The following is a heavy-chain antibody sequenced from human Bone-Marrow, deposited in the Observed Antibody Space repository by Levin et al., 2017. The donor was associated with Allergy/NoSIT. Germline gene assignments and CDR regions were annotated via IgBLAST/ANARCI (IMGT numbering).Heavy chain of an antibody. CDR1: GGSISSPNYY. J-gene: IGHJ4*02. V-gene: IGHV4-39*01. Sequence: SETLSLTCTVSGGSISSPNYYWGWIRQPPGKGLEWIGTTYYSGSPYYSPSLKSRVTISVDTSENHFSLKLTSVTAADTAVYYCARHEPTYYYDNSGYSWGYYFDCWGQGTLVTVSS. D-gene: IGHD3-22*01. CDR3: ARHEPTYYYDNSGYSWGYYFDC. CDR2: TYYSGSP.